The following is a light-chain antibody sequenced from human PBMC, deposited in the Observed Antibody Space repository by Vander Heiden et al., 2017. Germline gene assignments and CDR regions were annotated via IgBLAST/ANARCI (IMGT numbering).Light chain of an antibody. CDR1: SSNIGAGYG. Sequence: QSVLTQPPSGSGAPGQRVPILCTGSSSNIGAGYGVHGYQQLRGQGPKLLSHGNSNRPSGVPDRFSGSKSGSSASLAITGLQAEDEAEYYCKSYGSSLTADVFGGGTTVTVL. V-gene: IGLV1-40*01. CDR2: GNS. CDR3: KSYGSSLTADV. J-gene: IGLJ2*01.